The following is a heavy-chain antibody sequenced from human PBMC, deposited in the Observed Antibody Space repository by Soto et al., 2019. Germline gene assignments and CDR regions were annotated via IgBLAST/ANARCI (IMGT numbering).Heavy chain of an antibody. CDR2: IKQDGSEK. Sequence: EVQLVESGGGLVQPGGSLRLSCAASGFTFSSYWMSWVRQAPGKGLEWVANIKQDGSEKYYVDSVKGRFTISRDNAKNSLYLRLRGLRAEATAVYYCARDITGGYSGYDDDWFDPWGQGTLVTVSS. D-gene: IGHD5-12*01. CDR3: ARDITGGYSGYDDDWFDP. CDR1: GFTFSSYW. J-gene: IGHJ5*02. V-gene: IGHV3-7*01.